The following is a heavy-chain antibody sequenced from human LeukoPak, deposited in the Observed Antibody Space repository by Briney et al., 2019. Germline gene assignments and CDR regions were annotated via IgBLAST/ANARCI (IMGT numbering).Heavy chain of an antibody. CDR1: GFTLSSNY. CDR2: IYSGGST. Sequence: GGSLRLSCAASGFTLSSNYMSWVRQAPGKGLEWVSVIYSGGSTYYADSVKGRFTISRDNSKNTLYLQMNSLRAEDTAVYYCATHRGYFDYWGQGTLVTVSS. D-gene: IGHD5-24*01. J-gene: IGHJ4*02. CDR3: ATHRGYFDY. V-gene: IGHV3-53*01.